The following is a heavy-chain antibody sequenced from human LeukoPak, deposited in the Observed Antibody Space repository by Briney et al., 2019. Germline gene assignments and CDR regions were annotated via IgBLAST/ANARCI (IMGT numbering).Heavy chain of an antibody. Sequence: PGGSLRLSCAASGFTFNTYAMAWVRQAPGKGLEWVSAIIDSGDSTYYGDSVKGRFAISRDNSRNTLYLQMSNLRAEDTAIYYCAKGSRRSYPYYFDYGGQGTLVTVSS. CDR1: GFTFNTYA. J-gene: IGHJ4*02. CDR3: AKGSRRSYPYYFDY. D-gene: IGHD1-26*01. CDR2: IIDSGDST. V-gene: IGHV3-23*01.